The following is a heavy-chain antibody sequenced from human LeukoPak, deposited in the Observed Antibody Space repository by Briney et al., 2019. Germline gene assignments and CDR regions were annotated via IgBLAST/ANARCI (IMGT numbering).Heavy chain of an antibody. CDR2: ISYDGSNK. CDR1: GFTFSSYS. Sequence: GGSLRLSCAASGFTFSSYSMNWVRQAPGKGLEWVAVISYDGSNKYYADSVKGRFTISRDNSKNTLYLQMNSQRAEDTAVYYCAVPRFDYWGQGTLVTVSS. V-gene: IGHV3-30*03. CDR3: AVPRFDY. J-gene: IGHJ4*02.